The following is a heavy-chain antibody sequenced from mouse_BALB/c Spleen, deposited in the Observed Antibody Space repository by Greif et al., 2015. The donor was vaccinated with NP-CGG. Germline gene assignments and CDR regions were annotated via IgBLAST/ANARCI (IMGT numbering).Heavy chain of an antibody. J-gene: IGHJ4*01. CDR3: ARQKEYGNYVGYYYAMDY. D-gene: IGHD2-10*02. V-gene: IGHV5-12*02. Sequence: EVKLVESGGGLVQPGGSLKLSCATSGFTFSDYYMYWVRQTPEKRLEWVAYISNGGGSTYYPDTVKGRFTISRDNAKNTLYLQMSRLKSEDTAMYYCARQKEYGNYVGYYYAMDYWGQGTSVTVSS. CDR2: ISNGGGST. CDR1: GFTFSDYY.